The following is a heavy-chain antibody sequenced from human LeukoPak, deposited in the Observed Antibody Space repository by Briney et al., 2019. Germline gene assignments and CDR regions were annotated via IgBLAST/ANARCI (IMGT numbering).Heavy chain of an antibody. CDR1: GRSLRGYY. CDR3: ARGMVVVVTAIFDH. Sequence: SETLSLTRAVYGRSLRGYYWSWIRQPPGKGLEWIGEINHSGSPNYNPSLKSQVTISVDTPKNQFSLKLSSVTAADTAVYYCARGMVVVVTAIFDHWGQGTLVTVSS. CDR2: INHSGSP. V-gene: IGHV4-34*01. D-gene: IGHD2-15*01. J-gene: IGHJ4*02.